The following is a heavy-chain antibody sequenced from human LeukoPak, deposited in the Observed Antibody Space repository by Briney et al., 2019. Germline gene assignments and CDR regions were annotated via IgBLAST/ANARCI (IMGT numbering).Heavy chain of an antibody. CDR3: ARSMTTVTTRGWFDP. D-gene: IGHD4-17*01. CDR1: GFTFSSYA. J-gene: IGHJ5*02. Sequence: GRSLRLSCAASGFTFSSYAMHWVRQAPGKGLEWVAVIWYDGSNKYYADSVKGRFTISRDNSKNTLCLQMNSLGAEDTAVYYCARSMTTVTTRGWFDPWGQGTLVTVSS. V-gene: IGHV3-33*08. CDR2: IWYDGSNK.